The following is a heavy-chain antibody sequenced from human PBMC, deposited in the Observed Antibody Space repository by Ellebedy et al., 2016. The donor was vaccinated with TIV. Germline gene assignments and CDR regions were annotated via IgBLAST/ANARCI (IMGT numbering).Heavy chain of an antibody. CDR3: ARGGESYWVPKGDY. J-gene: IGHJ4*02. D-gene: IGHD2-21*01. Sequence: GGSLRLXXAASGFMFSDVWMSLVRQAPGKGPEWVSSIRGSGESTYYADSVKGRFTISRDNSRGTLYLQMNRLRAEDTATYYCARGGESYWVPKGDYWGQGTLVTVSS. V-gene: IGHV3-23*01. CDR2: IRGSGEST. CDR1: GFMFSDVW.